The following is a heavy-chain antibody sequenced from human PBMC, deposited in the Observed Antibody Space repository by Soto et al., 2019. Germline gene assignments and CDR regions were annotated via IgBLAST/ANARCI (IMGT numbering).Heavy chain of an antibody. CDR2: IDYRWST. V-gene: IGHV4-39*01. Sequence: QLQLQESGPGLVKPSETLSLTCTVSAGSISSSSYFSGWIRQPPGKGLEWIGTIDYRWSTSYNPSLKSRVTISVDTSKNQFSLTLSSVTAADTTVYYCATRLYHSRGYYYVPYWGQGTLVTVSS. D-gene: IGHD3-22*01. CDR3: ATRLYHSRGYYYVPY. J-gene: IGHJ4*02. CDR1: AGSISSSSYF.